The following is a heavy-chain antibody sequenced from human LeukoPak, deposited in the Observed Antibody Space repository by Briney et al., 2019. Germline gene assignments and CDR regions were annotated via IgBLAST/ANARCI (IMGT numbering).Heavy chain of an antibody. CDR2: INPNSGDT. CDR1: GYTFSDYY. Sequence: VASVKVSCKASGYTFSDYYMHWVRQAHGQGLQWVGWINPNSGDTHYAQMFQGRVTMTRDTSINTAYMELRRVRSDDTAVYYCAKSAQYSSAWSTGSFDYWGQGTLVTVSS. V-gene: IGHV1-2*02. J-gene: IGHJ4*02. CDR3: AKSAQYSSAWSTGSFDY. D-gene: IGHD6-13*01.